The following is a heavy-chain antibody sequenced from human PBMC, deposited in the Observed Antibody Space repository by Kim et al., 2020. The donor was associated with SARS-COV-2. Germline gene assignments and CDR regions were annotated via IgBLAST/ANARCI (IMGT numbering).Heavy chain of an antibody. CDR3: ARLESWGWYGPETHFDY. CDR1: GGSISSSSYY. Sequence: SETLSLTCTVSGGSISSSSYYWGWIRQPPGKGLEWIGSIYYSGSTYYNPSLKSRVTISVDTSKNQFSLKLSSVTAADTAVYYCARLESWGWYGPETHFDYWGQGTLVTVSS. J-gene: IGHJ4*02. V-gene: IGHV4-39*01. CDR2: IYYSGST. D-gene: IGHD6-19*01.